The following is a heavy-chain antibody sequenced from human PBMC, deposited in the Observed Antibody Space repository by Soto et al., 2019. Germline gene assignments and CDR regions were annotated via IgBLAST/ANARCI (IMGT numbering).Heavy chain of an antibody. CDR1: GGSFSGYY. D-gene: IGHD1-20*01. V-gene: IGHV4-34*01. CDR2: IDHSGST. Sequence: QVRLQQWGAGLLKPSETLSLTCAVFGGSFSGYYWTWIRQPPGKGLEWIGEIDHSGSTNYNPSLKSRVTISFDTSKNQFSLELNSVSAADAAVYYCAFHPEADVGMDLDYWGQGTLVTVSS. CDR3: AFHPEADVGMDLDY. J-gene: IGHJ4*02.